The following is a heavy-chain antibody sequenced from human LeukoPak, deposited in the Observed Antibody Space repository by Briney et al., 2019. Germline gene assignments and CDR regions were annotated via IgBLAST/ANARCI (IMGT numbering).Heavy chain of an antibody. CDR1: GFTFSGSD. CDR3: AKGGCRGTCNPLAY. D-gene: IGHD2-15*01. J-gene: IGHJ4*02. Sequence: GGSLRLSCAASGFTFSGSDMSWVHQAPGKGLEWISSSGDSDGSTYYADSLKGRFTISRDNSKNTLYLQMNNLRAEDTAVYYCAKGGCRGTCNPLAYWGQGALVTVSP. CDR2: SGDSDGST. V-gene: IGHV3-23*01.